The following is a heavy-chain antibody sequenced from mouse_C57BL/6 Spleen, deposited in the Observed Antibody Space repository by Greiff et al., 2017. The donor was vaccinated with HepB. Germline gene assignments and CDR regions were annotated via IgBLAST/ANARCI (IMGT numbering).Heavy chain of an antibody. CDR3: ARSDGSSYGGAMDY. J-gene: IGHJ4*01. CDR2: IDPSDSYT. CDR1: GYTFTSYW. D-gene: IGHD1-1*01. Sequence: VQLQQPGAELVRPGTSVKLSCKASGYTFTSYWMHWVKQRPGQGLEWIGVIDPSDSYTNYNQKFKGKATLTVDTSSSTAYMQLSSLTSEDSAVYYCARSDGSSYGGAMDYWGQGTSVTVSS. V-gene: IGHV1-59*01.